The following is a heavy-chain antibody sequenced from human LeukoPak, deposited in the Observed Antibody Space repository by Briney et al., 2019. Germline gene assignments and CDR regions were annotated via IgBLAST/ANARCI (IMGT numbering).Heavy chain of an antibody. V-gene: IGHV4-61*02. CDR3: ARGPPSRYCSSTSCYLMGYYYYYYMDV. CDR2: IYTSGST. D-gene: IGHD2-2*01. J-gene: IGHJ6*03. Sequence: SETLSLTCTVSGDSISSGSYYWSWIRQPAGKGLEWIGRIYTSGSTNYNPSLKSRDTISVDTSKNPSSLRLSSVTAADKAVYYCARGPPSRYCSSTSCYLMGYYYYYYMDVWGKGTTVTASS. CDR1: GDSISSGSYY.